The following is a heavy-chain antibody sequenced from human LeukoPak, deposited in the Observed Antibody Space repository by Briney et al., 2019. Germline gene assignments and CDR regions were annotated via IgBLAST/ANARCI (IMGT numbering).Heavy chain of an antibody. CDR1: GGSISPYY. D-gene: IGHD1-1*01. J-gene: IGHJ4*02. Sequence: KTSETLSLTCTVSGGSISPYYWNWIRQPPGKGLEWIGYIYYSGGADYNPALKSRVTISIDTSKNQFSLKLSSVTAADTAVYFCARDKVPGDYWGQGTLVTVSS. CDR2: IYYSGGA. V-gene: IGHV4-59*01. CDR3: ARDKVPGDY.